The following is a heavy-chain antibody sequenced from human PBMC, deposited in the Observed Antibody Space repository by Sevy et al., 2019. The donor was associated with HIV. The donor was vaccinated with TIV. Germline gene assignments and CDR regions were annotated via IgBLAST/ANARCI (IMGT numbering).Heavy chain of an antibody. Sequence: GESVKISCKGSGYSFTSYWIGWVRQMPGKGLEWMGIIYPGDSDTRYSPSFQGQVTISADKSIRTAYLQWSSLKASDTVMYYCAKSPLYSSGLFYLDYWGQGTLVTVSS. J-gene: IGHJ4*02. CDR3: AKSPLYSSGLFYLDY. V-gene: IGHV5-51*01. D-gene: IGHD6-19*01. CDR2: IYPGDSDT. CDR1: GYSFTSYW.